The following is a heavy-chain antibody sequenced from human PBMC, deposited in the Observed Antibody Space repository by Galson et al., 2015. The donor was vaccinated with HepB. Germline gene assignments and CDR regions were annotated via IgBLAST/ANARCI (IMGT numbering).Heavy chain of an antibody. D-gene: IGHD2-2*01. Sequence: SVKVSCKASGYTFTGYYMHWVRQAPGQGLEWMGWINPNSGGTNYAQKFQGRVTTTRDTSISTAYMELSRLRSDDTAVYYCARRDIVVVPAAADPYYYYYMDVWGKGTTVTVSS. CDR1: GYTFTGYY. CDR2: INPNSGGT. CDR3: ARRDIVVVPAAADPYYYYYMDV. J-gene: IGHJ6*03. V-gene: IGHV1-2*02.